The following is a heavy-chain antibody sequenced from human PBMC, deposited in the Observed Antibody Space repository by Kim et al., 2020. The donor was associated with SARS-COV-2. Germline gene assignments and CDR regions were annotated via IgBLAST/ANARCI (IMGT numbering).Heavy chain of an antibody. D-gene: IGHD6-13*01. J-gene: IGHJ6*02. V-gene: IGHV4-34*01. CDR3: ARAPGAAGMYYYYYYGMDV. Sequence: SETLSLTCAVYGGSFSGYYWSWIRQPPGKGLEWIGEINHSGSTNYNPSLKSRVTISVDTSKNQFSLKLGSVTAADTAVYYCARAPGAAGMYYYYYYGMDVWGQGTTVTVSS. CDR1: GGSFSGYY. CDR2: INHSGST.